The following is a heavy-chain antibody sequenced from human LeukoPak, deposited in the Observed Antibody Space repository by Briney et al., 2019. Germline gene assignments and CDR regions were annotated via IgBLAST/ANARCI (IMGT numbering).Heavy chain of an antibody. D-gene: IGHD4-17*01. Sequence: GGSLRLSCAASGFIFSSYEMTRVRQATGKRLQSVSNIRSSCLTIYYAASVRGRFTISRDNANNSLYLQMSSLRAEDTAVYYCARERVTTGGDAFDIWGQGTMGTVSS. V-gene: IGHV3-48*03. CDR1: GFIFSSYE. J-gene: IGHJ3*02. CDR3: ARERVTTGGDAFDI. CDR2: IRSSCLTI.